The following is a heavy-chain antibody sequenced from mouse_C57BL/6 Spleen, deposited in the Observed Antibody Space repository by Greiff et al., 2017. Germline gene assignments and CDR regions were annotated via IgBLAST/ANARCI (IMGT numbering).Heavy chain of an antibody. CDR1: GYTFTRYW. J-gene: IGHJ2*01. V-gene: IGHV1-64*01. CDR3: ARSERRLRGGY. Sequence: QVQLQQPGAELVKPGASVKLSCKASGYTFTRYWMHWVKQRPGQGLEWIGMIHPNSGSTNYNEKFKSTATLTVDTSSSTAYMQLSSLTSEDSAVYYCARSERRLRGGYWGQGTTRTVSA. D-gene: IGHD3-2*02. CDR2: IHPNSGST.